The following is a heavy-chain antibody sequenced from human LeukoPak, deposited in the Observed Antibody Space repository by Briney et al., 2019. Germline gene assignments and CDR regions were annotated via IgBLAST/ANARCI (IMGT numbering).Heavy chain of an antibody. J-gene: IGHJ3*02. CDR1: GYTFTNYD. CDR2: MNPNNGNT. Sequence: ASVKVSCKASGYTFTNYDINWVRRATGQGLEWVGWMNPNNGNTGYAQRFQGRVTMTRDTSTNTAYMELSSLRSEDTAVYYCARRVVEGILGAFDIWGQGTMVTVSS. D-gene: IGHD3-3*01. CDR3: ARRVVEGILGAFDI. V-gene: IGHV1-8*01.